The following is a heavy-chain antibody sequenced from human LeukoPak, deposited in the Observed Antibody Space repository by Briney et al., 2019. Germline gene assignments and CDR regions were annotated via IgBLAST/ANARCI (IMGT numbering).Heavy chain of an antibody. CDR3: ARNGGYNQDY. V-gene: IGHV4-38-2*02. CDR1: GYSISSGYY. J-gene: IGHJ4*02. D-gene: IGHD2-15*01. CDR2: IYHSGST. Sequence: PSETLSLTCTVSGYSISSGYYWGWIRQPPGKGLEWIGSIYHSGSTNSNPSLKSRVTISVDQSKNQFSLSLTSVTAADTAVYYCARNGGYNQDYWGQGTLVTVSS.